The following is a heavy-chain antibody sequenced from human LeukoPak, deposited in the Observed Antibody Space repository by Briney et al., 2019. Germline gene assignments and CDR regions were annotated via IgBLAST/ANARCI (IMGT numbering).Heavy chain of an antibody. J-gene: IGHJ4*02. CDR3: ARYGHEFES. CDR2: IHHSGST. V-gene: IGHV4-38-2*01. Sequence: PSETLSLTCAVSGYSINSGYYWGWIRQPPGKGLECIGSIHHSGSTYYNPSLKSRVTISVDTSKNQFSLKLTSVTAADTAVSYCARYGHEFESWGQGTLVTVSS. D-gene: IGHD4-17*01. CDR1: GYSINSGYY.